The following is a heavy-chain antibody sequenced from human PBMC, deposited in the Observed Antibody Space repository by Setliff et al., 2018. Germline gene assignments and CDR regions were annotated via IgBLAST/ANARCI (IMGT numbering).Heavy chain of an antibody. D-gene: IGHD3-3*01. CDR2: IYTSWST. CDR1: DDSISSRHYY. J-gene: IGHJ6*03. CDR3: ARMSGFQYMDV. Sequence: TLSLTCTVSDDSISSRHYYWSWIRQPAGKGLEWLGQIYTSWSTNYNPSLKGRATLSIDASKKQFSLKLTSVTAADTAVYYCARMSGFQYMDVWGKGTTVTVSS. V-gene: IGHV4-61*09.